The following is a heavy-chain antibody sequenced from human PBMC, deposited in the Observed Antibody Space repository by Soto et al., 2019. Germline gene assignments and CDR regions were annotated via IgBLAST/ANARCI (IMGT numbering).Heavy chain of an antibody. J-gene: IGHJ5*02. D-gene: IGHD3-10*01. CDR1: GFTFSSYA. V-gene: IGHV3-23*01. CDR3: AKXFAYYGSGSPPHNWFDP. CDR2: ISGSGGST. Sequence: QPGGSLRLSCAASGFTFSSYAMSWVRQAPGKGLEWVSIISGSGGSTHYADCVKGRFTISRDNSKNTLYLQMNSVRAEDTAVYYCAKXFAYYGSGSPPHNWFDPWGQGTLVTVSS.